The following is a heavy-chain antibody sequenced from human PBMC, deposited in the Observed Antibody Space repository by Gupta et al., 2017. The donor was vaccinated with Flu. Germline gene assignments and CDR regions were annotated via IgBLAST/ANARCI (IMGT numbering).Heavy chain of an antibody. CDR1: GFALASFD. CDR2: ISSSGVT. V-gene: IGHV3-48*03. J-gene: IGHJ4*02. Sequence: EVQLVESGGGLVQPGGPLRLSCAACGFALASFDMSWVRQAPGRWLEWVSFISSSGVTYYGDPVRGRFTISRDNAKNSLYLQMSGLRDEDTAVYYCATGHWAKWGQGTLVTVSS. CDR3: ATGHWAK. D-gene: IGHD3-16*01.